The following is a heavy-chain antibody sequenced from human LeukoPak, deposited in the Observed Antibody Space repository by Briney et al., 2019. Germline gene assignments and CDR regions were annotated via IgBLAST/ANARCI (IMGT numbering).Heavy chain of an antibody. CDR1: GGSISSYY. J-gene: IGHJ3*02. V-gene: IGHV4-59*01. CDR2: IYYSGST. CDR3: ARYLGELDAFDI. Sequence: PSETLSLTCTVSGGSISSYYWSWIRQPPGKGLEWIGYIYYSGSTNCNPSLKSRVTISVDTSKNQFSLKLSSVTAADTAVYYCARYLGELDAFDIWGQGTMVTVSS. D-gene: IGHD1-7*01.